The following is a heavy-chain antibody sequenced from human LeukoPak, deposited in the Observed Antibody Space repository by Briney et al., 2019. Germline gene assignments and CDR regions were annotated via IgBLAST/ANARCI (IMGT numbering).Heavy chain of an antibody. CDR2: IKQDGSEK. CDR3: ARGVDIVATIGGRNYYYGMDV. Sequence: GGSLRLSCAASGFTFSSYWMSWVRQAPGKGLEWVANIKQDGSEKYYVDSVKGRFTISRDNAKNSLYLQMNSLRAEDTAVYYCARGVDIVATIGGRNYYYGMDVWGQGTTVTVSS. CDR1: GFTFSSYW. J-gene: IGHJ6*02. D-gene: IGHD5-12*01. V-gene: IGHV3-7*01.